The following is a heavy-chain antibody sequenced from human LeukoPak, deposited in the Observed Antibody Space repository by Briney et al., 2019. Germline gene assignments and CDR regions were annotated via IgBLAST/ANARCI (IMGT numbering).Heavy chain of an antibody. J-gene: IGHJ6*02. CDR1: GFTFSTHS. CDR3: ARRVEGRGSYHNYAMDV. CDR2: ISYDGGIK. Sequence: GGSLRLSCAASGFTFSTHSMHWVRQAPGKGLEWVAIISYDGGIKYYADSVKGRFTIARDNSKNTLYQQMNSLRIEDTAVYYCARRVEGRGSYHNYAMDVWGQGATVTVSS. V-gene: IGHV3-30-3*01. D-gene: IGHD3-10*01.